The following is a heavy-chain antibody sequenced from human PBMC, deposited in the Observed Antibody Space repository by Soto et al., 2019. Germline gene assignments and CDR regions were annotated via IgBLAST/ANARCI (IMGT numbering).Heavy chain of an antibody. V-gene: IGHV3-53*01. CDR1: GFTVSSNY. J-gene: IGHJ6*02. Sequence: EVQLVESGGGLIQPGGSLRLSCAASGFTVSSNYMSWVRQAPGKGLEWVSVIYSGGSTYYADSVKRRLTISRDNSKNTLYLQMNSRRAEDTAVYYCARDKRIAARPTRYYYYGMDVWGQGTTVTVSS. D-gene: IGHD6-6*01. CDR2: IYSGGST. CDR3: ARDKRIAARPTRYYYYGMDV.